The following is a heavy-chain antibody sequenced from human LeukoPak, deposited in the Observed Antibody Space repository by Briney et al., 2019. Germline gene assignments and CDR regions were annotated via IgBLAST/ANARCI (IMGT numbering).Heavy chain of an antibody. J-gene: IGHJ4*02. CDR3: VKDRGGSYAFEC. CDR2: IGRIGLRT. V-gene: IGHV3-64D*09. D-gene: IGHD1-26*01. CDR1: GFTFSSHT. Sequence: GGSLRLSCSASGFTFSSHTMQWVRQAPGKGLEYVSSIGRIGLRTYYGDSVKGRFTVSRDNSKDTLYLQMSSLRTEDTAVYYCVKDRGGSYAFECWGQGTLVTVSS.